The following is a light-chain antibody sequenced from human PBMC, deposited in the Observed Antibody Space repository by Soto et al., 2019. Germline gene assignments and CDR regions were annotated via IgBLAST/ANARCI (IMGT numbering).Light chain of an antibody. J-gene: IGKJ4*01. Sequence: EIVLTQSPGTLSLSPGEIATLSCRASQSVSTTNLAWYQQKPGQAPRLLIYGASSRATGVPDRFSGSGSGTEFTLTISRLDPEDFAVYYCQQYGSSPLTFGGGTKVDIK. CDR1: QSVSTTN. CDR2: GAS. CDR3: QQYGSSPLT. V-gene: IGKV3-20*01.